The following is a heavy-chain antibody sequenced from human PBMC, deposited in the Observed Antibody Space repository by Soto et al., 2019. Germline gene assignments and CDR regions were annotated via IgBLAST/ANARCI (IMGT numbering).Heavy chain of an antibody. CDR1: GGSVSSSSYY. CDR2: VYYSGST. D-gene: IGHD6-19*01. CDR3: ARDTAVAGYYYYYGMDV. Sequence: SETLSLTCTVSGGSVSSSSYYWGWVRQPPGKGLEWIGSVYYSGSTYYNPSLESRVTISVDKSKNQFSLKLSSVAAADTAVYYCARDTAVAGYYYYYGMDVWGQGTTVTVSS. J-gene: IGHJ6*02. V-gene: IGHV4-39*07.